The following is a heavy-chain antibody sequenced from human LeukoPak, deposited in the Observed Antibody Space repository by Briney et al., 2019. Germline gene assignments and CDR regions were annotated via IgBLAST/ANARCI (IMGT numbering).Heavy chain of an antibody. CDR3: ASARYGFLNSLTFDY. CDR1: GGSFSGYY. CDR2: INHSGST. J-gene: IGHJ4*02. V-gene: IGHV4-34*01. D-gene: IGHD5-18*01. Sequence: SETLSPTCAVYGGSFSGYYWSWIRQPPGKGLEWIGEINHSGSTNYNPSLKSRVTISVDTSKNQFSLKLSSVTAADTAVYYCASARYGFLNSLTFDYWGQGSLVTVSS.